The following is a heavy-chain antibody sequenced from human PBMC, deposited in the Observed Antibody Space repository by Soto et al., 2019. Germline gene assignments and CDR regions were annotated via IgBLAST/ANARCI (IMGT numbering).Heavy chain of an antibody. CDR2: IYYSGST. CDR1: GGSISSGDYY. Sequence: QVQLQESGPGLVKPSQTLSLTCTVSGGSISSGDYYWSWIRQPPGKGLEWIGYIYYSGSTYYNPSLKSRVXXSXDXXKNQFSLKLSSVTAADTAVYYCATTYSSGWYAIDYWGQGTLVTVSS. V-gene: IGHV4-30-4*01. D-gene: IGHD6-19*01. J-gene: IGHJ4*02. CDR3: ATTYSSGWYAIDY.